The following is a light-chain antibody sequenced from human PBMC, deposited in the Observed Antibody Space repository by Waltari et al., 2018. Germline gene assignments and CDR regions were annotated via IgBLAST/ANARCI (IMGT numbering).Light chain of an antibody. CDR3: YSAADNNLGV. J-gene: IGLJ2*01. CDR2: KDS. Sequence: SYELTQPSSVSVSSGQTARFTCSGDVLAKKYARWFQQTPGQAPVLVIYKDSGRPSGIPERFAGSSSGTTVTLTISGAQVEDEANYYCYSAADNNLGVFGGGTKLTVL. V-gene: IGLV3-27*01. CDR1: VLAKKY.